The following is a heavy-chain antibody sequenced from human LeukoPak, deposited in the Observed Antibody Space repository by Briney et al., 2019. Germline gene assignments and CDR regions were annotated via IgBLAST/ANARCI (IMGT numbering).Heavy chain of an antibody. D-gene: IGHD3-3*01. CDR3: ARRRRVLMFTMRGNWFDP. J-gene: IGHJ5*02. V-gene: IGHV4-39*01. CDR1: GGSISSSSYY. CDR2: IYYSGST. Sequence: SETLSLTCTVSGGSISSSSYYWGWIRQPPGKGLEWIGSIYYSGSTYYNPSLKSRVTISVDTSKNQFSLKLSSVTAADTAVYYCARRRRVLMFTMRGNWFDPWGQGTLVTVSS.